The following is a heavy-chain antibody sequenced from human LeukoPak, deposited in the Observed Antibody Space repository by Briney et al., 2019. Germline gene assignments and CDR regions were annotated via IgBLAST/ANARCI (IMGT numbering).Heavy chain of an antibody. V-gene: IGHV1-69*01. CDR1: GGTFSSYA. D-gene: IGHD2-2*01. CDR3: AREASDCSSTSCYSGDY. Sequence: SVKVSCEASGGTFSSYAISWVRQAPGQGLEWMGGIIPIFGTANYAQKFQGRVTITADESTSTAYMELSSLRSEDTAVYYCAREASDCSSTSCYSGDYWGQGTLVTVSS. CDR2: IIPIFGTA. J-gene: IGHJ4*02.